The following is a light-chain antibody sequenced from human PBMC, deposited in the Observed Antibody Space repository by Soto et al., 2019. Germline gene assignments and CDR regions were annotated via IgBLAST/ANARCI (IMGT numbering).Light chain of an antibody. J-gene: IGKJ5*01. CDR3: QQLKSYVT. CDR2: GAT. CDR1: QGISNY. Sequence: IQLTQSPSSLSASVGDRVTIACRASQGISNYLAWYQQQPGKTPRLLIYGATTSQSGVPSRFSVSGSGTDFALTIRSLQPEDFATYYCQQLKSYVTFGQGARLEIK. V-gene: IGKV1-9*01.